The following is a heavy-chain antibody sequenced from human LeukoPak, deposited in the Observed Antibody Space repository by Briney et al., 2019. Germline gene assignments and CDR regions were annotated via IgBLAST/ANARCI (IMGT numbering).Heavy chain of an antibody. CDR2: INPSGGST. J-gene: IGHJ4*02. CDR3: ARDSAELWFGELPKDY. D-gene: IGHD3-10*01. CDR1: GYTFTSYY. Sequence: ASVKVSCKASGYTFTSYYMHWVRQAPGQGLEWMGIINPSGGSTSYAQKFQGRVTMTRDTSTSTVYMELSSPRSEDTAVCYCARDSAELWFGELPKDYWGQGTLVTVSS. V-gene: IGHV1-46*01.